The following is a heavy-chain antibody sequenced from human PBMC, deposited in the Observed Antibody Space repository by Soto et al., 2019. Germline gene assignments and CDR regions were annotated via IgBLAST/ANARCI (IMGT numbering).Heavy chain of an antibody. CDR2: ISPYTGKT. J-gene: IGHJ5*02. V-gene: IGHV1-18*01. D-gene: IGHD1-1*01. CDR1: GYTFTDYG. Sequence: QVQLVQSGDEVKKPGASVKVSCKASGYTFTDYGISWVRQAPGQGLEWMGWISPYTGKTKYAQKLQGRVTMTTDTSTSTAYMELRSPRSDDTAVYYCARNWNVNWFDPWGQGTLVTVSS. CDR3: ARNWNVNWFDP.